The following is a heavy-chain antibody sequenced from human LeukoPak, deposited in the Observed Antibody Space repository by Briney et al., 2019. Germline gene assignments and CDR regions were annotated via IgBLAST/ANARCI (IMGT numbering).Heavy chain of an antibody. J-gene: IGHJ3*02. V-gene: IGHV3-30*14. D-gene: IGHD2-2*01. CDR1: EFTFSTYA. Sequence: PGGSLRLSCAASEFTFSTYAMHWVRQAPGKGLEWVAVISYDGSSKYYADSVKGRFTISRDNSKNTLYLQMNSLRAEDTAVYYCARDRHQGAFDMWGQGTMVIVSS. CDR3: ARDRHQGAFDM. CDR2: ISYDGSSK.